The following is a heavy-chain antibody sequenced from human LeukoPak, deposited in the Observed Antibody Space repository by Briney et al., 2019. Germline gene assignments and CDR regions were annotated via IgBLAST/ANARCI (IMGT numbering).Heavy chain of an antibody. Sequence: GGSRRLSCTASGFTFSSYAVHWVRQAPGKGLEWVAVISYDGSNKYYADSVKGRFTISRDNSKNTLYLQMNSLRAEDTAVYYCARDRGYNSPLDAFDIWGQGTMVTVSS. J-gene: IGHJ3*02. CDR1: GFTFSSYA. CDR2: ISYDGSNK. D-gene: IGHD1-20*01. CDR3: ARDRGYNSPLDAFDI. V-gene: IGHV3-30*04.